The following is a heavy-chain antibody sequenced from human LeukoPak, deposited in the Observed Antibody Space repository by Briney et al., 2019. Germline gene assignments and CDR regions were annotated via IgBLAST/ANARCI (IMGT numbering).Heavy chain of an antibody. CDR2: IYYSGST. Sequence: ASETLSLTCAFSGGSISTDYWSWVRQPPGKGLQWIGYIYYSGSTNYNPSLKSRVTISLNTAKNQFSLRLRSVTAADTAVYYCARRVAVGNYFDPWGQGTLVTVSP. CDR1: GGSISTDY. V-gene: IGHV4-59*08. CDR3: ARRVAVGNYFDP. D-gene: IGHD4-11*01. J-gene: IGHJ5*02.